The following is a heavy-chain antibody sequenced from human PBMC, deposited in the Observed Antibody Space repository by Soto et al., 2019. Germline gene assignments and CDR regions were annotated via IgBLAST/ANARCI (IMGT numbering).Heavy chain of an antibody. CDR2: INAGNGKT. Sequence: ASGKVSCKASGYTFTSNAMHWGRQAPGQRHEWKGWINAGNGKTKYSQKFQGRVTITKDNAASTVYMELSNLISEVTAVYYCARGIGGSSSYYYCYYMDVCGKGTTVTVSS. D-gene: IGHD6-6*01. V-gene: IGHV1-3*01. CDR3: ARGIGGSSSYYYCYYMDV. J-gene: IGHJ6*03. CDR1: GYTFTSNA.